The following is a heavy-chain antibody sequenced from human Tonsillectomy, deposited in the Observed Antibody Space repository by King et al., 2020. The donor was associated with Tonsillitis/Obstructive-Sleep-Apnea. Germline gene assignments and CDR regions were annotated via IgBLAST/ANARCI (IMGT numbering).Heavy chain of an antibody. J-gene: IGHJ4*02. CDR1: GFSLKNSGVG. V-gene: IGHV2-5*02. CDR2: IYWDDDK. D-gene: IGHD3-9*01. Sequence: ITLKESGPTLVKPTQTLTLTCTFSGFSLKNSGVGVGWIRQPPGKALEWLALIYWDDDKRYSPSLKSRLTITKETSKNQVVLTMTNMDPVDTATYYCAHSPPHVDWCFWYYFDYWGQGTLVTVSS. CDR3: AHSPPHVDWCFWYYFDY.